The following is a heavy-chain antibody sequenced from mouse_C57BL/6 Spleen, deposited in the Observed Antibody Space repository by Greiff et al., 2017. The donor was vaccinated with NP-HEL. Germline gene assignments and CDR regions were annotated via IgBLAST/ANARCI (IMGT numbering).Heavy chain of an antibody. Sequence: EVKLQQSGGGLVQPGGSMKLSCAASGFTFSDAWMDWVRQSPEKGLEWVAEIRNKANNHATYYAESVKGRFTISRDDSKSSVYLQMNSLRAEDTGIYYCTRGLIYYDYDGYAMDYWGQGTSVTVSS. D-gene: IGHD2-4*01. CDR2: IRNKANNHAT. CDR3: TRGLIYYDYDGYAMDY. V-gene: IGHV6-6*01. CDR1: GFTFSDAW. J-gene: IGHJ4*01.